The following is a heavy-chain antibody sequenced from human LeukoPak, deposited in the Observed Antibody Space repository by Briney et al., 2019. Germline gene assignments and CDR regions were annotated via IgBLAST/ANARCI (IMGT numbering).Heavy chain of an antibody. Sequence: GGSLRLSCAASGFTFSSYAMSWVRQAPGKGLEWVSAISGSGGSTYYADSVKGRFTISRDNSKNTLYLQMNSLRAEDTAIYFCAKTMYYYDSTGYYYFQHWGQGTLVTVSS. D-gene: IGHD3-22*01. J-gene: IGHJ1*01. CDR3: AKTMYYYDSTGYYYFQH. CDR2: ISGSGGST. V-gene: IGHV3-23*01. CDR1: GFTFSSYA.